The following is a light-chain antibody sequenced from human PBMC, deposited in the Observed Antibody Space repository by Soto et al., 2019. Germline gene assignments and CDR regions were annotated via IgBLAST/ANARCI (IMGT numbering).Light chain of an antibody. CDR1: SSDVGGYNN. CDR2: EVS. Sequence: QSVLTQPASVSGSPGQSITISCTGTSSDVGGYNNVSWYQQHPGKAPKLMIYEVSNRPSGVSNRFSGSKSGNTASLTISGLQAEDEADYYCSSYTRSSTKVVFGGGTQLTVL. CDR3: SSYTRSSTKVV. V-gene: IGLV2-14*01. J-gene: IGLJ2*01.